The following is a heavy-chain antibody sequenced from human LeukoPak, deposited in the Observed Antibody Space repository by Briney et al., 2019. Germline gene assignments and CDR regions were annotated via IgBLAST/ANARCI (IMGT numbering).Heavy chain of an antibody. Sequence: GASVKVSCKASGYTFTGYYMHWVRQAPGQGLEWMGWIKPNSGGTNYAQKFQGRVTMTTDTSTSTAYMELRSLRSDDTALYYCARGSVTGEGWFDPWGQGTLVTVSS. J-gene: IGHJ5*02. CDR1: GYTFTGYY. D-gene: IGHD7-27*01. CDR2: IKPNSGGT. CDR3: ARGSVTGEGWFDP. V-gene: IGHV1-2*02.